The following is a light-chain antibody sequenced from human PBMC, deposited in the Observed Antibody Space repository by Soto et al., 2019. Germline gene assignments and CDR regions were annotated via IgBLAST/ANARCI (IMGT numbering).Light chain of an antibody. J-gene: IGKJ4*01. CDR1: QSVGNI. Sequence: EIVVTQSPATLSVSPGERATLSRRASQSVGNIFAWSQQKPGQAPRLLIFATSTRATGVPARFSGSGSGTEFTLTISSLQSEDFAVYYCQQYGDWPLTFGGGAKVEIE. CDR3: QQYGDWPLT. V-gene: IGKV3-15*01. CDR2: ATS.